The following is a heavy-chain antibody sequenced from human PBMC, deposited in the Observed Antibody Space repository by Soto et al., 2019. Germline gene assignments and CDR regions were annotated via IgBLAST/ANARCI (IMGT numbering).Heavy chain of an antibody. V-gene: IGHV3-48*02. J-gene: IGHJ6*02. CDR1: GFTFSSHS. D-gene: IGHD3-10*01. CDR3: VRDSRRGYGMDV. Sequence: EVQLVESGGGLVQPGGSLRLSCVASGFTFSSHSMNWVRQAPGKGLEWVSNISGGSKSIYYAASVKGRFTISRDNAKNSLYLEMNSLRDEDTAVYSCVRDSRRGYGMDVWGPGTTVTVSS. CDR2: ISGGSKSI.